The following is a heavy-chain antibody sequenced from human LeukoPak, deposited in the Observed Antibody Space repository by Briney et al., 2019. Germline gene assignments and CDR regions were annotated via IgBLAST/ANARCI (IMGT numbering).Heavy chain of an antibody. V-gene: IGHV3-74*01. D-gene: IGHD3-22*01. J-gene: IGHJ5*02. CDR3: ARDLGQYYDTSDNWFDP. CDR2: INSDGINT. Sequence: GGSLRLSCAASGFTFSNYWMHWVRQAPGKGVVWVSRINSDGINTSYADSVKGRFNISRDNAKNTLNLQMNSLRAEDTAVYYCARDLGQYYDTSDNWFDPWGQGTLVTVSS. CDR1: GFTFSNYW.